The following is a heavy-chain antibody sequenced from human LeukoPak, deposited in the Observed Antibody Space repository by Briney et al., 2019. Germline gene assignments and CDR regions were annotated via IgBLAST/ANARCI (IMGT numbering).Heavy chain of an antibody. Sequence: PGGSLRLSCAASGFTFSSYGMHWVRQAPGKGPEWVAVISYDGSNKYYADSVKGRFTISRDNSKNTLYLQMNSLRAEDTAVYYCAKDGIAVADYWGQGTLVTVSS. CDR2: ISYDGSNK. D-gene: IGHD6-19*01. J-gene: IGHJ4*02. CDR3: AKDGIAVADY. CDR1: GFTFSSYG. V-gene: IGHV3-30*18.